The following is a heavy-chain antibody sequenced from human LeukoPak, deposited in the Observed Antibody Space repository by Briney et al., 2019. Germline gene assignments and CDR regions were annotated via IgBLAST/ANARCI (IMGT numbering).Heavy chain of an antibody. Sequence: GGSLRLSCAASGFTFSSYSMNWVRQAPGKGLEWVSSISSSSYIYYADSVKGRFTISRDNAKNSLYLQMNSLRAEDTAVYYCARDNAVATLGLGYWGQGTLVTVSS. CDR2: ISSSSYI. CDR1: GFTFSSYS. CDR3: ARDNAVATLGLGY. V-gene: IGHV3-21*01. J-gene: IGHJ4*02. D-gene: IGHD5-12*01.